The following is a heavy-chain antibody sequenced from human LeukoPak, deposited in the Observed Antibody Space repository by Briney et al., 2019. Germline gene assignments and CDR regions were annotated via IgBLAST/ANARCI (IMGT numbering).Heavy chain of an antibody. V-gene: IGHV4-39*07. CDR1: GGSISSSSYY. CDR3: ARGIYGGNNYYYYYMDV. CDR2: IYYSGST. J-gene: IGHJ6*03. Sequence: SETLSLTCTVSGGSISSSSYYWGWIRQPPGKGLEWIGSIYYSGSTYYNPSLKSRVTISVDTSKNQFSLKLSSVTAADTAVYHCARGIYGGNNYYYYYMDVWGKGTTVTVSS. D-gene: IGHD4-23*01.